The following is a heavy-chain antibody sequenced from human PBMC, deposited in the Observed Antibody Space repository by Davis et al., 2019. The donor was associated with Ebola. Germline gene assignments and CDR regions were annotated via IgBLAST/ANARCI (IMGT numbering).Heavy chain of an antibody. CDR3: ARSSSGPDWFDP. D-gene: IGHD6-19*01. CDR2: IKQDGSEK. CDR1: GFTFNSYS. Sequence: GGSLRLSCAASGFTFNSYSMNWVRQAPGKGLEWVTNIKQDGSEKYYVDSVKGRFTISRDNAKNSLYLQMNSLRAEDTAVYYCARSSSGPDWFDPWGQGTLVTVSS. J-gene: IGHJ5*02. V-gene: IGHV3-7*01.